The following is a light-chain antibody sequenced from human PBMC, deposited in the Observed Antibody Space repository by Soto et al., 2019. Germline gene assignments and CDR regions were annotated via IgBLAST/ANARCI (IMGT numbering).Light chain of an antibody. CDR3: CSYAGSYTLV. J-gene: IGLJ2*01. Sequence: QSVLTQPRSVSGSPGQSVTISFTGTSSDVGGYNYVSWYQQHPGKAPKLMIYDVSKRPSGVPDRFSGSKSGNTASLTISGLLAEDEADYYCCSYAGSYTLVFGGGTKVTVL. CDR1: SSDVGGYNY. V-gene: IGLV2-11*01. CDR2: DVS.